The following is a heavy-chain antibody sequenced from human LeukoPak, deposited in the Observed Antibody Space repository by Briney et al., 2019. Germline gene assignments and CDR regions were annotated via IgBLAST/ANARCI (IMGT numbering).Heavy chain of an antibody. Sequence: GGSLRLSCAASGCTFSIYSMNWVRQAPGKGLEWVSYISSSSSTIYYADSVKGRFTISRDNAKNSLYLQMNSLRDEDTAVYYCARQVSNIAVAGMCNYWGQGTLVTVSS. V-gene: IGHV3-48*02. CDR3: ARQVSNIAVAGMCNY. D-gene: IGHD6-19*01. CDR1: GCTFSIYS. CDR2: ISSSSSTI. J-gene: IGHJ4*02.